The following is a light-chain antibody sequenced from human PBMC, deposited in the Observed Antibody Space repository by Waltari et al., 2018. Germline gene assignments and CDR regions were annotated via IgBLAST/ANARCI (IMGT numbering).Light chain of an antibody. J-gene: IGLJ2*01. CDR2: KNN. V-gene: IGLV1-44*01. Sequence: QSVLTQPPSASGTPGPRVTISCSGSSSNIGSNSVTWYHTVPGTAPKLLIYKNNQRPAGVPDRFSGSKSGTSASLAISGLQSEDEADYYCAAWDESLNGYVLFGGGTKLTVL. CDR3: AAWDESLNGYVL. CDR1: SSNIGSNS.